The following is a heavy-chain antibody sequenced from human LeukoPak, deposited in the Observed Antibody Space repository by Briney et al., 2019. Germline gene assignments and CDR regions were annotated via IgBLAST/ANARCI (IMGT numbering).Heavy chain of an antibody. CDR3: ARATIIIMRGIISHIFDY. CDR2: IDSGSNT. D-gene: IGHD3-10*01. V-gene: IGHV3-23*01. J-gene: IGHJ4*02. CDR1: GFTFSSSA. Sequence: PGGTLRLSCAASGFTFSSSAMSWVRQAPGKGLEWVSVIDSGSNTYYTDSVKGRFTISRDNSQNTLYLQMNGLRAEDTAIYYCARATIIIMRGIISHIFDYWGQGTLVTVSS.